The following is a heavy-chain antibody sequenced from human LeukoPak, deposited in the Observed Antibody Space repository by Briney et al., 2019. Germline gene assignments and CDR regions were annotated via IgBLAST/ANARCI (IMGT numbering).Heavy chain of an antibody. CDR2: IYYSGST. Sequence: PSETLSLTCTVSGGSISSGGYYWSWIRQHPGKGLEWIGYIYYSGSTYYNPSLKSRVTISADTSKNQFSLKLSSVTAADTAVYYCARGLAGITWSHLYYFDYCGQGTLVTVSS. J-gene: IGHJ4*02. V-gene: IGHV4-31*03. CDR1: GGSISSGGYY. D-gene: IGHD5-24*01. CDR3: ARGLAGITWSHLYYFDY.